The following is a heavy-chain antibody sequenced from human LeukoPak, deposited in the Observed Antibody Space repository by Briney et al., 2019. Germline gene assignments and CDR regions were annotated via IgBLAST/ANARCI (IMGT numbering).Heavy chain of an antibody. V-gene: IGHV3-23*01. CDR1: GFTFSIYD. J-gene: IGHJ4*02. CDR2: ISGSGGST. CDR3: AKLEVTMWSFDY. D-gene: IGHD2-21*01. Sequence: GGSLRLSCAASGFTFSIYDMSWVRQAPGKGLEWVSVISGSGGSTFYADSVKGRFTISRDNSKNTLYLQMTSLRAEDTAVYYCAKLEVTMWSFDYWGQGALVTVSS.